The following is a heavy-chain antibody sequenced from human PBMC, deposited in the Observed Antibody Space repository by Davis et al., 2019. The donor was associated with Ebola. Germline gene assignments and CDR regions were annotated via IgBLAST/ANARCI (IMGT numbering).Heavy chain of an antibody. CDR3: TKDVGRETYEPSFGY. Sequence: GESLKISCTASGFTFGDYAMSWFRQAPGKGLEWVGFIRSKAYGGTTEYAASVKGRFTISRDDSKSIAYLQMNSLKTEDTAMYYCTKDVGRETYEPSFGYWGQGTLVTGSS. D-gene: IGHD3-16*01. J-gene: IGHJ4*02. CDR2: IRSKAYGGTT. V-gene: IGHV3-49*03. CDR1: GFTFGDYA.